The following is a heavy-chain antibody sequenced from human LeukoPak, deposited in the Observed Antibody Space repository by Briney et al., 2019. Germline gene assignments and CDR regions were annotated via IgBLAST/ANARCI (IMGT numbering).Heavy chain of an antibody. J-gene: IGHJ5*02. V-gene: IGHV3-23*01. CDR3: ATTRIVVVPAAIGRRGPDWFDP. D-gene: IGHD2-2*02. CDR2: ISGSGGST. Sequence: GGSLRLSCAASGFTFSSYAMSWVRQAPGKGLERVSAISGSGGSTYYADSVKGRFTISRDNSKNTLYLQMNSLRAEDTAVYYCATTRIVVVPAAIGRRGPDWFDPWGQGTLVTVSS. CDR1: GFTFSSYA.